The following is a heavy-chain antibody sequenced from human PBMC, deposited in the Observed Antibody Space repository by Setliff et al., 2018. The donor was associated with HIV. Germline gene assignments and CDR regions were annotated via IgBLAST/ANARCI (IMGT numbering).Heavy chain of an antibody. CDR2: IYSSGAT. CDR3: ARVPSADRDYFFDN. Sequence: KPSETLSLTCSVSGGSMSRGSVFWSWLRQPAGKGLEWVGTIYSSGATHYNPSLKSRVVISVDPSKNQFSLKLTSVTAADTAFYFCARVPSADRDYFFDNWGPGTLVTVSS. J-gene: IGHJ4*02. CDR1: GGSMSRGSVF. V-gene: IGHV4-61*02.